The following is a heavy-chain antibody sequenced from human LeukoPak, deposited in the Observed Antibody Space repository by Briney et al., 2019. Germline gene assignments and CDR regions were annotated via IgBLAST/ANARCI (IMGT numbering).Heavy chain of an antibody. J-gene: IGHJ4*02. D-gene: IGHD1-26*01. CDR2: INTVGSST. CDR1: GFTLSSYW. Sequence: GGSLRLSCAASGFTLSSYWMHWVRQAPGKGLVWVSRINTVGSSTSYADPVKGRFTISRDNAKNTLYLQMNSLRAEDTAVYDCAREYSGVSSSLDYSGQGTLVTVSS. CDR3: AREYSGVSSSLDY. V-gene: IGHV3-74*01.